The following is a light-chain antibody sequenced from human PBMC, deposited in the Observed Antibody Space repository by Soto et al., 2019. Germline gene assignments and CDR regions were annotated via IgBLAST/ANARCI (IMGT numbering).Light chain of an antibody. V-gene: IGLV2-14*01. CDR1: SSDVGGYNY. CDR2: EVS. J-gene: IGLJ1*01. Sequence: QSALTQPAYVSGSPGQSITISCTGTSSDVGGYNYVSWYQQHPGKAPKLMIYEVSNRPSGVSNRFSGSKSGNTASLTISGLQAEDEADYDCSSYTSSSTLVFGTGTKVTVL. CDR3: SSYTSSSTLV.